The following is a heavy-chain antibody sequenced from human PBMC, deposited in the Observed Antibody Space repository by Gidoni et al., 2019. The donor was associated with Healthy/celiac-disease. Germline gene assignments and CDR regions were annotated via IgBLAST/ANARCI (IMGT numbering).Heavy chain of an antibody. V-gene: IGHV3-23*01. CDR2: ISGSGGST. Sequence: EVQLLESGGGLVQPGGSLRLSCAAPGFPFSSYAMSWVRQAPGKGLEWVSAISGSGGSTYYADSVKGRFTISRDNSKNTLYLQMNSLRAEDTAVYYCAKAGRITMIVVVIHPGMDVWGQGTTVTVSS. CDR1: GFPFSSYA. D-gene: IGHD3-22*01. CDR3: AKAGRITMIVVVIHPGMDV. J-gene: IGHJ6*02.